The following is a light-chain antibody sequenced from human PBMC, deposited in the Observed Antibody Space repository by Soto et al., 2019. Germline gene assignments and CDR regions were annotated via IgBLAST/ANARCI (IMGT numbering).Light chain of an antibody. Sequence: QSALTQPASVSGSPGQSITISCTGTSSDVGGYNSVSWYQQHPGKAPKLMIFEDNKRPSGVSDRFSGSKSGNTASLTISGLQTEDEADYYCCSFAGSRILYVFGAGTKVTVL. CDR3: CSFAGSRILYV. V-gene: IGLV2-23*01. CDR1: SSDVGGYNS. J-gene: IGLJ1*01. CDR2: EDN.